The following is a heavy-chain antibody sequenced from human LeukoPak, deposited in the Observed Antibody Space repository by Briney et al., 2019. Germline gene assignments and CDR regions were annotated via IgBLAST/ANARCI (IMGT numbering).Heavy chain of an antibody. CDR3: ARGGLGWLRYNWFDP. CDR2: IYHSGST. J-gene: IGHJ5*02. V-gene: IGHV4-30-2*01. Sequence: SQTLSLTCAVSGGSISSGGYSWSWIRQPPGKGLEWIGYIYHSGSTYYNPSLKSRVTISVDRSKNQFSLKLSSVTAADTAVYYCARGGLGWLRYNWFDPWGQGTLVTVSS. D-gene: IGHD5-24*01. CDR1: GGSISSGGYS.